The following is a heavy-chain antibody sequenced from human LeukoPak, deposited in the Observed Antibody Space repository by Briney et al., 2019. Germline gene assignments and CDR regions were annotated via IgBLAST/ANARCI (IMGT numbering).Heavy chain of an antibody. CDR1: GGSISSGGYY. CDR3: AREVVTPRARGRYFDY. D-gene: IGHD4-23*01. J-gene: IGHJ4*02. Sequence: SETLSLTCTVSGGSISSGGYYWSWIRQHPGEGLEWIGYIYYSGSTYYNPSLKSRVTISVDTSKNQFSLKLSSVTAADTAVYYCAREVVTPRARGRYFDYWGQGTLVTVSS. CDR2: IYYSGST. V-gene: IGHV4-31*03.